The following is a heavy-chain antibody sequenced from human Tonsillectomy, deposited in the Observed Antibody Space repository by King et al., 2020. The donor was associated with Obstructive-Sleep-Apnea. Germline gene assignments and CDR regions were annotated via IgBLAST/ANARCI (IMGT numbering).Heavy chain of an antibody. CDR3: ARGRGLGGYECDY. J-gene: IGHJ4*02. V-gene: IGHV3-48*04. D-gene: IGHD3-10*01. CDR1: GFTISSSG. CDR2: ISTRRLT. Sequence: VQLVESGGGLGQPGGSLRLSCAASGFTISSSGINWVRQAPGKGLEWVSDISTRRLTYYADSVKGRFTISRDNAENSVYLQMNSLRVDDTAVYYCARGRGLGGYECDYWGQGTLVTVSS.